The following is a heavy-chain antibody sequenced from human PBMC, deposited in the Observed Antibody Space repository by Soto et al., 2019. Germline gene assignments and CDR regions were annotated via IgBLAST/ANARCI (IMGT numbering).Heavy chain of an antibody. Sequence: EVQLVQSGAEVKKPGESLKISCKGSGYTFTSYWISWVRQMPGIGQEWMGRIDPSDSHTSYSPSFEGHVTFSGDKSISTAYLQWSSLKAADTAIYYCARHRGFGTEAFDIWGQGTMVTVSS. J-gene: IGHJ3*02. V-gene: IGHV5-10-1*03. CDR3: ARHRGFGTEAFDI. CDR2: IDPSDSHT. D-gene: IGHD3-16*01. CDR1: GYTFTSYW.